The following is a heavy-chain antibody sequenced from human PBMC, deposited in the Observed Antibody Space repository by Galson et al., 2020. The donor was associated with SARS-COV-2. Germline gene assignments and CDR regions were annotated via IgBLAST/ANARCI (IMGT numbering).Heavy chain of an antibody. V-gene: IGHV4-34*01. Sequence: SETLSLTCAVYGGSFSGYYWSWIRQPPGKGLEWIGEINHTGSTNYNPSLKSRVTISVDTSKNQFSLTLSSVTAADTAVYYCARGAPGVRGVNVYYSQYMDVWGKGTTVTVSS. CDR1: GGSFSGYY. J-gene: IGHJ6*03. D-gene: IGHD3-10*01. CDR2: INHTGST. CDR3: ARGAPGVRGVNVYYSQYMDV.